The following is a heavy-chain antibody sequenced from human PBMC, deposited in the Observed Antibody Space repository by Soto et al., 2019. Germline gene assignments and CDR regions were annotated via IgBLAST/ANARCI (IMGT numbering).Heavy chain of an antibody. V-gene: IGHV1-2*02. CDR2: INPKNGAT. J-gene: IGHJ4*02. D-gene: IGHD3-22*01. Sequence: ASVKVSCKASGYTFTDYYLHWVRQAPGQGLELMGWINPKNGATIYAQKFQGRVTMTRDTSISTAYMELSRLRSDDTAVYSCARVYYDSSGYLDYWGQGTQVTVSS. CDR3: ARVYYDSSGYLDY. CDR1: GYTFTDYY.